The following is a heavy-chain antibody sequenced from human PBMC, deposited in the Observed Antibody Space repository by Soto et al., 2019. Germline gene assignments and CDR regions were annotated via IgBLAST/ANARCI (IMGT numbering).Heavy chain of an antibody. J-gene: IGHJ6*03. CDR1: GFTFSSYC. CDR3: ARVPSTRDIWSYGVGGRYYYYYMDV. V-gene: IGHV3-7*04. Sequence: EVQLVESGGGLVQPGGSLRLSCEASGFTFSSYCMTWVRQAPGKGLEWVAHIKQDGSERYYVDSVKGRFTISRDNAKNSLYLQMNSLRAEEPAVYYCARVPSTRDIWSYGVGGRYYYYYMDVWGKGTTVTVSS. D-gene: IGHD1-7*01. CDR2: IKQDGSER.